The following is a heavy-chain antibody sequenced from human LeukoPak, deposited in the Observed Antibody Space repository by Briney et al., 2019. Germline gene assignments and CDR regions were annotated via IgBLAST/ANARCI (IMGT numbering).Heavy chain of an antibody. J-gene: IGHJ4*02. CDR1: GDSVSSNSVA. V-gene: IGHV6-1*01. CDR3: ARGATAHFDY. D-gene: IGHD5-12*01. Sequence: PSQTLSLTCAISGDSVSSNSVAWNWVRQSPSRGLEWLGRTYYRSKWFFDYAVSVESRITINPDTSKNQFSLQLNSVTPEDTAVYYCARGATAHFDYWGQGFLVTVSS. CDR2: TYYRSKWFF.